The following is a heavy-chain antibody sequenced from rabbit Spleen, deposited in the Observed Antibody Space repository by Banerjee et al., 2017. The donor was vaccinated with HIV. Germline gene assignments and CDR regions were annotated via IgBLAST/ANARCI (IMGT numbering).Heavy chain of an antibody. J-gene: IGHJ6*01. CDR1: GFSFISGYY. CDR2: INTVTGKS. Sequence: QSLEESGGDLVKPGTSLTLTCTASGFSFISGYYMCWVRQAPGKGLEWIACINTVTGKSVYASWAKGRFTISKTSSTTVTLQMTSLAAADTATYFCARDTGTSFSSYGMDLWGPGTLVTVS. CDR3: ARDTGTSFSSYGMDL. V-gene: IGHV1S40*01. D-gene: IGHD8-1*01.